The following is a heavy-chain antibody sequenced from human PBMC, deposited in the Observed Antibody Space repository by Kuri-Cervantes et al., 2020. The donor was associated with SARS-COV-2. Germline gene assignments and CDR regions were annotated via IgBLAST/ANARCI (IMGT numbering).Heavy chain of an antibody. CDR3: AREIYSSSRYDAYYYMDV. CDR1: GFTFDDYA. CDR2: ISWNSGSI. J-gene: IGHJ6*03. V-gene: IGHV3-9*01. Sequence: LTCAASGFTFDDYAMHWVRQAPGKGLEWVSGISWNSGSIGYADSVKGRFTISRDNAKNSLYLQMNGLRAEDTAVYYCAREIYSSSRYDAYYYMDVWGKGTMVTVSS. D-gene: IGHD6-13*01.